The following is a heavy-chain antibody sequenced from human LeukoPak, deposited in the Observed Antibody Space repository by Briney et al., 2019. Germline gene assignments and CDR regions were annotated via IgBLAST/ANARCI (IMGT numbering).Heavy chain of an antibody. CDR1: GFTFIDYF. CDR3: ERLILQLGAVDL. CDR2: ISDTTSAI. D-gene: IGHD5-24*01. V-gene: IGHV3-11*01. Sequence: GGSVRVSCTASGFTFIDYFLSWIRQDPGDGLEWLSYISDTTSAIDHPDAVKGRFTISRDNAKHSLYLQMNSLRAEDTAVYYCERLILQLGAVDLWRQGTMDTVFS. J-gene: IGHJ3*01.